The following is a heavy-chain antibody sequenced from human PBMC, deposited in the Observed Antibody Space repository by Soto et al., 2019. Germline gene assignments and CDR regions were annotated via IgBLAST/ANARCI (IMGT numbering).Heavy chain of an antibody. V-gene: IGHV3-23*01. CDR1: GFTFSIYA. Sequence: EVQLLESGGGLVQPGGSLKLSCAVSGFTFSIYAMCWVRQAPGRGLEWVAGINDDGDRTYYTDSVRGRSTISRDNSKNTLYLQMNSLRAEDTAVYYCAREEWTDRRPYLYSGMDVWGQGTTVTVSS. J-gene: IGHJ6*02. D-gene: IGHD3-3*01. CDR2: INDDGDRT. CDR3: AREEWTDRRPYLYSGMDV.